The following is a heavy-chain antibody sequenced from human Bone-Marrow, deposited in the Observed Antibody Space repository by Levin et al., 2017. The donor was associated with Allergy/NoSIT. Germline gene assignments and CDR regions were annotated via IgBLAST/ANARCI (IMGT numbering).Heavy chain of an antibody. CDR2: INWKGENA. J-gene: IGHJ4*02. CDR3: ASGGIYYGSAFES. Sequence: GGSLRLSCAASGFTFDDYGMSWVRQAPGKGLEWVSGINWKGENAGYADSVKGRFTISRDNAKNSLYLQMDSLRVEDTAFYYCASGGIYYGSAFESWGQGTLVTVSS. D-gene: IGHD3-10*01. V-gene: IGHV3-20*04. CDR1: GFTFDDYG.